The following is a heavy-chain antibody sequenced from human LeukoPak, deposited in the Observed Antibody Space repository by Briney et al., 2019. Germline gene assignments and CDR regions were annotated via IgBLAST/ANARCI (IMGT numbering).Heavy chain of an antibody. CDR1: GFTFSDYN. V-gene: IGHV3-11*04. D-gene: IGHD3-22*01. CDR3: ARVAPDTSGYYYGDY. Sequence: GGSLRLSCAASGFTFSDYNMRWIRQAPGKGLEWISYISNSGSTKYYADSVKGRFTISRDNAKNSVFLQMNSLRAEDTAVYYCARVAPDTSGYYYGDYWGQGTLVTVSS. CDR2: ISNSGSTK. J-gene: IGHJ4*02.